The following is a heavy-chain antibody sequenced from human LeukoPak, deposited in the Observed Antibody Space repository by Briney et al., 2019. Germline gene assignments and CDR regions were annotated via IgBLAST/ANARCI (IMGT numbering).Heavy chain of an antibody. CDR2: IYSGGST. Sequence: GGSLRLSCAASGFTVSSNYMSWVRQAPGKGLGWVSVIYSGGSTYYADSVKGRFTISRDNSKNTLYLQMNSLRVEDTAVYYRARGLVDYYYYMDVWGKGTTVTVSS. CDR3: ARGLVDYYYYMDV. J-gene: IGHJ6*03. V-gene: IGHV3-53*01. CDR1: GFTVSSNY.